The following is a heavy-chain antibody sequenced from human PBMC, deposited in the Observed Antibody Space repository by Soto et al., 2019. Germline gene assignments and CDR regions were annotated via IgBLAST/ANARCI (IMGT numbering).Heavy chain of an antibody. CDR2: ISAYNGNT. V-gene: IGHV1-18*01. Sequence: QVQLVQSGAEVKKPGASVKVSCKASGYTLTSYGISWVRQAPGQGLEWMGWISAYNGNTNYAQKLQGRVTMTTDTSXSXXYMELRSLRSDDTAVYYCARASGDYDILTGSNFDYWGQGTLVTVSS. CDR3: ARASGDYDILTGSNFDY. D-gene: IGHD3-9*01. CDR1: GYTLTSYG. J-gene: IGHJ4*02.